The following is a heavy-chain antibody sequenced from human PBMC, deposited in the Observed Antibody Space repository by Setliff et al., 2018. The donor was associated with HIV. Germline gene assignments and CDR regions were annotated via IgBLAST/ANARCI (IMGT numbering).Heavy chain of an antibody. V-gene: IGHV1-2*02. Sequence: ASVKVSCKASGYTFTSYPMHWVRQAPGQGLEWMGWIDPHTGGPQYSQKFLGRVTMTRDTSISTVYMELTSLRSDDTAIYYCARDANYGSSGYDREYFDYWGQGTLVTVSS. D-gene: IGHD5-12*01. CDR3: ARDANYGSSGYDREYFDY. CDR1: GYTFTSYP. CDR2: IDPHTGGP. J-gene: IGHJ4*02.